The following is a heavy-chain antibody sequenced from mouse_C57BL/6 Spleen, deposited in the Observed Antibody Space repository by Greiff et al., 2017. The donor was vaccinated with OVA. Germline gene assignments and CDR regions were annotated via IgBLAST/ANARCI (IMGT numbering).Heavy chain of an antibody. Sequence: DVKLVESGGGLVQPKGSLKLSCAASGFSFNTYAMNWVRQAPGKGLEWVARIRSKSNNYATYYADSVKDRFTISRDDSESMLYLQMNNLKTEDTAMYYCVRHGLYAMDYWGQGTSVTVSS. CDR1: GFSFNTYA. J-gene: IGHJ4*01. CDR3: VRHGLYAMDY. V-gene: IGHV10-1*01. CDR2: IRSKSNNYAT.